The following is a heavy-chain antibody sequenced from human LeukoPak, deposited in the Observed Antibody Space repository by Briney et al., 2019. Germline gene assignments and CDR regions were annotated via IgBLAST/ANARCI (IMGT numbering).Heavy chain of an antibody. Sequence: ASVKVSCKASGYTFTGYYMHWVRQAPGQGLEWTGWINPNSGGTNYAQKFQGRVTMTRDTSISTAYMELSRLRSDDTAVYYCARDPNLTDAFDIWGQGTMVTVSS. J-gene: IGHJ3*02. D-gene: IGHD1-7*01. CDR1: GYTFTGYY. V-gene: IGHV1-2*02. CDR3: ARDPNLTDAFDI. CDR2: INPNSGGT.